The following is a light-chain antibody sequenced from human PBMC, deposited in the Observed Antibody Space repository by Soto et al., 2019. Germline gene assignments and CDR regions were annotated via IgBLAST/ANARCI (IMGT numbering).Light chain of an antibody. CDR2: AAS. Sequence: DIQMTQSQSSLSASVGDRATITCRASQGISNYLAWYQKKPGKVPKLLLYAASTLQLGVPSRFSGSGSGTDFTLTISSLQPEDVASYYCQKYNSAPPWTFGQGTKVDIK. CDR3: QKYNSAPPWT. V-gene: IGKV1-27*01. CDR1: QGISNY. J-gene: IGKJ1*01.